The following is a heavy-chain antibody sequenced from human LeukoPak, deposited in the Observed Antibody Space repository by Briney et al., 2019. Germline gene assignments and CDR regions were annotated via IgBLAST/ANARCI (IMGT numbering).Heavy chain of an antibody. CDR1: GGSISSSSYY. D-gene: IGHD1-1*01. J-gene: IGHJ5*02. Sequence: PSETLSLTCTVSGGSISSSSYYWGWIRQPPGKGLEWIGSIYYSGSTYYNPSPKSRVTMSVDTSKNQFSLKLSSVTAADTAVYYCARDRTIWNDVPHWFDPWGQGTLVTVSS. V-gene: IGHV4-39*07. CDR2: IYYSGST. CDR3: ARDRTIWNDVPHWFDP.